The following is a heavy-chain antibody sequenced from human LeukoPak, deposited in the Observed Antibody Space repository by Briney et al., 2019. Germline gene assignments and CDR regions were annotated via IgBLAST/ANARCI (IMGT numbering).Heavy chain of an antibody. D-gene: IGHD3-22*01. V-gene: IGHV4-39*07. Sequence: PSETLSLTCTVSGGSISSSSHHWGWIRQPPGKGLEWIGSIYYSGSTYYNPSLKSRVTISVDTSKNQFSLKLSSVTAADTAVYYCAREDSSGYSQDTFDYWGQGTLVTVS. J-gene: IGHJ4*02. CDR2: IYYSGST. CDR3: AREDSSGYSQDTFDY. CDR1: GGSISSSSHH.